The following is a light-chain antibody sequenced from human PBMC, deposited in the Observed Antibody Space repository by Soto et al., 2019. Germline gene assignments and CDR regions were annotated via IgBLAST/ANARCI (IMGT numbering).Light chain of an antibody. V-gene: IGKV1-39*01. CDR2: ASS. CDR1: QTISNS. J-gene: IGKJ5*01. Sequence: DIQMTQSPSSLSASVGDRVTITCRASQTISNSLNWYQQRPGKAPNLLIYASSSLQSGTPPRFSGSGSGTEFTLTTNSLQPEDFATYYCQQTDSIPITFGQGTRPEIK. CDR3: QQTDSIPIT.